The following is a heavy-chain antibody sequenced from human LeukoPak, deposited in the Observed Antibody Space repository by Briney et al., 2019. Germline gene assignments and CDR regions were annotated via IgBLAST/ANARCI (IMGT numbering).Heavy chain of an antibody. CDR3: ARGRARGGGNSGLYY. Sequence: GASVKVPCKASVYTVTSYVLNGVRQPTAQGRDWVGWINPNRCNTGYPQNFQDRITIIRNTAIKTAHIEPTSLRSDDHAVYYFARGRARGGGNSGLYYWGQGSLVTVSS. CDR2: INPNRCNT. J-gene: IGHJ4*02. CDR1: VYTVTSYV. D-gene: IGHD4-23*01. V-gene: IGHV1-8*01.